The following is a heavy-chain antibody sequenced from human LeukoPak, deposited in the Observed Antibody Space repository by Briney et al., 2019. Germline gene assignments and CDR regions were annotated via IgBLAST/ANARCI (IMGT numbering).Heavy chain of an antibody. CDR1: GYTFTGYY. V-gene: IGHV1-2*02. Sequence: ASVKVSCKASGYTFTGYYMHWVRQAPGQGLEWMGWINPNSGGTNYAQKFQGRVTMTRDTSISTAYMELSRLRSDDTAVYYCARELTDSNIVANYYYMDVWGKGTTVTVSS. D-gene: IGHD5-12*01. CDR2: INPNSGGT. CDR3: ARELTDSNIVANYYYMDV. J-gene: IGHJ6*03.